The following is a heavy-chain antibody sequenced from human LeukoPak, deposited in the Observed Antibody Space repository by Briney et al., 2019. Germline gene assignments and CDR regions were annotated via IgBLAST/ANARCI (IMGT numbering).Heavy chain of an antibody. CDR1: GFPFSNYW. D-gene: IGHD3-3*01. Sequence: GGSLRLSCAASGFPFSNYWMHWVRQAPGKGLVWVSRVNSDGSTTNYADSVKGRFTISRDNAKNTLYLRMNSLRAEDTAVYYCARGMSVLRFLEWPQPEGYYYGMDVWGQGTTVTVSS. V-gene: IGHV3-74*01. CDR2: VNSDGSTT. CDR3: ARGMSVLRFLEWPQPEGYYYGMDV. J-gene: IGHJ6*02.